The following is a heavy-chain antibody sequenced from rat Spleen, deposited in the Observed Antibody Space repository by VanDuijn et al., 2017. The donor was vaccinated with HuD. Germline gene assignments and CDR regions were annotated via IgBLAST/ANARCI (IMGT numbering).Heavy chain of an antibody. D-gene: IGHD1-2*01. CDR3: TRHYYSGPFDY. V-gene: IGHV5-17*01. CDR2: IIYDGSSS. J-gene: IGHJ2*01. CDR1: GFSFSDYA. Sequence: EVQLVESGGGLVQPGRSLKLSCAPSGFSFSDYAVAWVRQAPKKGLEWVATIIYDGSSSYYRDSVKGRFTISRDNAKSTLYLQMESLRSEDTATYYCTRHYYSGPFDYWGPGVMVTVSS.